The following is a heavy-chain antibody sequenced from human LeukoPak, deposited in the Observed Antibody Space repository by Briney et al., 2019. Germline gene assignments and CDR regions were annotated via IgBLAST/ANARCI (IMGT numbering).Heavy chain of an antibody. CDR1: GYTFTGYY. CDR2: INPNSGGT. CDR3: ARDLIDFWSGYYTTGSYGMDV. V-gene: IGHV1-2*04. J-gene: IGHJ6*02. Sequence: GASVKVSCKASGYTFTGYYMHWVRQAPGQGLEWMGWINPNSGGTNYAQKFQGWVTMTRDTSISTAYMELSRLRSDDTAMYYCARDLIDFWSGYYTTGSYGMDVWGQGTTVTVSS. D-gene: IGHD3-3*01.